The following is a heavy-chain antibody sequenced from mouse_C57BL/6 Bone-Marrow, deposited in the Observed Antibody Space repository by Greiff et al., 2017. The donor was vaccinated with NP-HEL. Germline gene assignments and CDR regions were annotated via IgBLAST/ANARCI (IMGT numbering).Heavy chain of an antibody. J-gene: IGHJ3*01. D-gene: IGHD1-1*01. Sequence: VQLQQSGAELVKPGASVKISCKASGYAFSSYWMNWVKQRPGKGLEWIGQIYPGDGDTNYNGKFKGKATLTADKSSSPAYMQLSSLTSEDSAVYFCARDYGSSYRSWFAYWGQGTLVTVSA. CDR3: ARDYGSSYRSWFAY. CDR2: IYPGDGDT. V-gene: IGHV1-80*01. CDR1: GYAFSSYW.